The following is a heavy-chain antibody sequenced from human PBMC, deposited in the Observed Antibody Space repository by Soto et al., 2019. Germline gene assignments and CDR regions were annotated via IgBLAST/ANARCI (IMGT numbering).Heavy chain of an antibody. D-gene: IGHD2-2*01. CDR1: GGTFSSYA. CDR3: ARDPRGCISTSCYFYCYYGMDV. Sequence: VASVQVSCKASGGTFSSYAISWVRQAPGQGREWMGGIIPIFGTANYAQKFQGRVTITADESTSTAYMELSSLRSEDTAVYYCARDPRGCISTSCYFYCYYGMDVWGQGTTVTVSS. CDR2: IIPIFGTA. V-gene: IGHV1-69*13. J-gene: IGHJ6*02.